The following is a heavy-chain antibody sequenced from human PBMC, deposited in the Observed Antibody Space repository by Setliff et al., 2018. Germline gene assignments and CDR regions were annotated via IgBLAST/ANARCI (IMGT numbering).Heavy chain of an antibody. CDR3: ARERYFDY. CDR1: GGTFSSYA. Sequence: GASVKVSCKASGGTFSSYAISWVRQAPGQRLEWMGWMNPNSGKTGYAQKFQGSVIMTRNTSISTAYLELNTLRSDDTAVDYCARERYFDYWGQGTLVTVSS. J-gene: IGHJ4*02. CDR2: MNPNSGKT. V-gene: IGHV1-8*02.